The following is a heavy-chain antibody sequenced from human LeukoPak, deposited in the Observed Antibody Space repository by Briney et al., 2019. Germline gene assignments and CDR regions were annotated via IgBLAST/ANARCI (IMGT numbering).Heavy chain of an antibody. CDR2: INSDGSTT. V-gene: IGHV3-74*01. J-gene: IGHJ4*02. CDR3: IYYGSGSYYKYYFDY. Sequence: GGSLRLSCAASGFTLSSYWMHWVRQAPGKWLVWVSRINSDGSTTSYADSVKGRFTISRDNAKNTLYLQMNSLRAEDTAVYYCIYYGSGSYYKYYFDYWGQGTLVTVSS. CDR1: GFTLSSYW. D-gene: IGHD3-10*01.